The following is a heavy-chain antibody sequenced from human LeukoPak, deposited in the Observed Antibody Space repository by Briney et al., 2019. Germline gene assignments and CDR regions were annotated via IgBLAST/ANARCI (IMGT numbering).Heavy chain of an antibody. CDR3: ARDVATVYFDY. J-gene: IGHJ4*02. V-gene: IGHV3-53*01. Sequence: GGSLRLSSAASGFTVSSNHMSWVRQAPGKGLEWVSVIYSGGSSYYADSVKGRFTISRDHSKNTLYLQMNSLRAEDTAVYYCARDVATVYFDYWGQGTLVTVSS. CDR1: GFTVSSNH. D-gene: IGHD5-12*01. CDR2: IYSGGSS.